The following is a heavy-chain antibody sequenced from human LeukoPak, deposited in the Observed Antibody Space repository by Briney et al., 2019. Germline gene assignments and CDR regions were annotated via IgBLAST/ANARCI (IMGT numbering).Heavy chain of an antibody. D-gene: IGHD4-11*01. CDR1: GFTFSDYY. J-gene: IGHJ4*02. V-gene: IGHV3-11*06. Sequence: GGSLRLSCAASGFTFSDYYMSWIRQAPGKGLEWVSYISSSTSNTNYADSVKGRFTISRDNAKNSLYLQMNSLRAEDTAMYYCARGLPPVMKYYFDYWGQGTLVTVSS. CDR2: ISSSTSNT. CDR3: ARGLPPVMKYYFDY.